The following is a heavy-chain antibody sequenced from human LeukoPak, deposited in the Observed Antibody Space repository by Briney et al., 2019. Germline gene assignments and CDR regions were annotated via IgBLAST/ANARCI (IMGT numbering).Heavy chain of an antibody. CDR1: GFTFSSYS. CDR3: ARVGDRDYYDSSGYWNY. D-gene: IGHD3-22*01. CDR2: ISSSSSYI. Sequence: GGSLRLSCAASGFTFSSYSMNWVRQAPGKGLEWVSSISSSSSYIYYADSVKGRFTISRDNAKNSLYLQMNSLRAEDTAVYYCARVGDRDYYDSSGYWNYWGQGTLVTVSS. J-gene: IGHJ4*02. V-gene: IGHV3-21*01.